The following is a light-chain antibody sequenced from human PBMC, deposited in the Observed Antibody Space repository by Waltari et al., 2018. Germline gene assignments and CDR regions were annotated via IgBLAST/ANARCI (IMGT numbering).Light chain of an antibody. CDR2: EVS. CDR3: CSYAGSGTLV. J-gene: IGLJ2*01. V-gene: IGLV2-23*02. Sequence: QSALTQPASVSGSPGQSITISCTGTSSDVGSSDLVSWYQQHPGKAPKLMIFEVSKRPSGVSNRFSGSKSGTTASLTISGLLAEDEADYYCCSYAGSGTLVFGGGTKLTVL. CDR1: SSDVGSSDL.